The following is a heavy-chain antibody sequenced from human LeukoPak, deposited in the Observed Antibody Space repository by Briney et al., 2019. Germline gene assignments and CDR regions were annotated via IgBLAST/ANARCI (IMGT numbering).Heavy chain of an antibody. V-gene: IGHV3-9*01. CDR3: AKDTWFGELSPGYFDY. Sequence: GRSLRLSCAASGFTFDDYAMHWVRQAPGEGLEWVSGISGNSGSTGYADSVKGRFTISRDNAKNSLYLQMNSLRAEDTALYYCAKDTWFGELSPGYFDYWGQGTLVTVSS. CDR1: GFTFDDYA. J-gene: IGHJ4*02. D-gene: IGHD3-10*01. CDR2: ISGNSGST.